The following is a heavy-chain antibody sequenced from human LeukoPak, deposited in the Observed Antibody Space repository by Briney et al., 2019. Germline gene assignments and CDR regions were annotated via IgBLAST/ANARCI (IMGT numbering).Heavy chain of an antibody. V-gene: IGHV4-31*03. J-gene: IGHJ4*02. CDR3: ARQRTAMAQRTSFDY. D-gene: IGHD5-18*01. CDR2: IYYSGST. CDR1: GGSISSGGYY. Sequence: PSETLSLTCTVSGGSISSGGYYWSWIRQHPEKGLEWIGYIYYSGSTYYNPSLKSRVTISVDTSKNQFSLKLSSVTAADTAVYYCARQRTAMAQRTSFDYWGQGTLVTVSS.